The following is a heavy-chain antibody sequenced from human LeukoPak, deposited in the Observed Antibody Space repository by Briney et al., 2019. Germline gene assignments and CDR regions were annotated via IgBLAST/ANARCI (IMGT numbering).Heavy chain of an antibody. CDR3: ARAGPYSGSYYWFDP. J-gene: IGHJ5*02. V-gene: IGHV4-4*07. CDR1: GGSISSYY. CDR2: IYTSGST. D-gene: IGHD1-26*01. Sequence: SETLSLTCTVSGGSISSYYWSWIRQPAGKGLEWIGRIYTSGSTNYNPSLKSRVTMSVDTSKNQFSLKLSSVTAADTAVYYCARAGPYSGSYYWFDPWGQGTLVTVSS.